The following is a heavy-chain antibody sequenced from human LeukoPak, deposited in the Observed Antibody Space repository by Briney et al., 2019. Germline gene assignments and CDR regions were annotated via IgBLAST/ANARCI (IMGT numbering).Heavy chain of an antibody. V-gene: IGHV3-74*01. D-gene: IGHD6-13*01. Sequence: GGSLRLSCAASGFTFSSYWMHWVRQAPGRGLVWVSRINSDGSSRSYADSVKGRFTISRDNAQNTLYLQMNSLRAEDTAVYYCAKTRPLDSSSWSHGDYWGQGTLVTVSS. CDR1: GFTFSSYW. J-gene: IGHJ4*02. CDR2: INSDGSSR. CDR3: AKTRPLDSSSWSHGDY.